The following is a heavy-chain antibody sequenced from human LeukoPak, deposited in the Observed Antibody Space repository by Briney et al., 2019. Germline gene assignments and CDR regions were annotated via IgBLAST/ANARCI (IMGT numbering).Heavy chain of an antibody. Sequence: PGGSLRLSCAASGFTFSSYWMSWVRQAPGKGLEWVANIKQDGSERYYVDSVKGRFTISRDNAKNSLYLQMSSLRAEDTAVYFCAREWSGPDYWGQGTLVTVSS. CDR2: IKQDGSER. CDR3: AREWSGPDY. V-gene: IGHV3-7*04. J-gene: IGHJ4*02. D-gene: IGHD3-3*01. CDR1: GFTFSSYW.